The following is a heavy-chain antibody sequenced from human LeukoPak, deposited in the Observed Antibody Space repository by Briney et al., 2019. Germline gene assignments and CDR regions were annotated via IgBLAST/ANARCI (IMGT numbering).Heavy chain of an antibody. V-gene: IGHV5-10-1*01. D-gene: IGHD2-15*01. CDR3: ARHDVVVAAKYYYGMDV. Sequence: GESLQISCKGSGSIFTSYWISGVRQLPGKGLEWMGRIDPSDSYTNYSPSFQGHVTISADKSISTAYLQWSSLKASDTAMYYCARHDVVVAAKYYYGMDVWGQGTTVTVSS. CDR1: GSIFTSYW. CDR2: IDPSDSYT. J-gene: IGHJ6*02.